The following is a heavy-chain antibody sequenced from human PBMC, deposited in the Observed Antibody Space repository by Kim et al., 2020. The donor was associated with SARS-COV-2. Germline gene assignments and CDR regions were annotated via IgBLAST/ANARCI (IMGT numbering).Heavy chain of an antibody. Sequence: GGSLRLSCAASGFTFSSYWMHWVRQAPGKGLVWVSRINSDGSSTSYADSVKGRFTISRDNAKNTLYLQMNSMRAEDTAVYYCARGMGAAAERGYSYGNWYFDLWGRSTLVTVSS. D-gene: IGHD5-18*01. CDR2: INSDGSST. V-gene: IGHV3-74*01. CDR1: GFTFSSYW. J-gene: IGHJ2*01. CDR3: ARGMGAAAERGYSYGNWYFDL.